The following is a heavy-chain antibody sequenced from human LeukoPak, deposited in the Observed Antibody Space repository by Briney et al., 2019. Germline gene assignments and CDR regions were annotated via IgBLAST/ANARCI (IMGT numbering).Heavy chain of an antibody. V-gene: IGHV1-2*02. Sequence: GASVKVSCKASGYTFTGYYIHWVRQAPGQGLEWMGWINPNSGGTNYAQKFQGRVTMTRDTSISTAYMELRRLRSDDTAVYYCASGFMGYDRSGYYDDAFDIWGQGTMVTVSS. CDR3: ASGFMGYDRSGYYDDAFDI. J-gene: IGHJ3*02. D-gene: IGHD3-22*01. CDR1: GYTFTGYY. CDR2: INPNSGGT.